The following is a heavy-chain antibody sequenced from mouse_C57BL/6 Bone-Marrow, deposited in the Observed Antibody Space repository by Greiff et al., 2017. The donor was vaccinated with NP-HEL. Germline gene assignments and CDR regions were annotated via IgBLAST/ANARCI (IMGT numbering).Heavy chain of an antibody. J-gene: IGHJ4*01. Sequence: QVQLKQPGAELVKPGASVKMSCKASGYTFTSYWITWVKQRPGQGLEWIGDIYPGSGSTNYNEKFKSKATLTVDTSSSTAYMQLSSLTSEDSAVYYCARRYYYGSSYEAMDYWGQGTSVTVSS. V-gene: IGHV1-55*01. CDR1: GYTFTSYW. CDR2: IYPGSGST. CDR3: ARRYYYGSSYEAMDY. D-gene: IGHD1-1*01.